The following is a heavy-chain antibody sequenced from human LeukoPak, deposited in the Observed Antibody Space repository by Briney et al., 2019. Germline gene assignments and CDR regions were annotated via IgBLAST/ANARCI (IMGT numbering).Heavy chain of an antibody. CDR1: GGSISSYY. Sequence: PSETLSLTCTVSGGSISSYYWSWIRQPPGKGLEWIGYIYYSGSTNYNPSLKSRVTISVDTSKNQFSLKLSSVTAADTAVYYCARGVGGYDSSGYPFGYWGQGTLVTVSS. CDR2: IYYSGST. CDR3: ARGVGGYDSSGYPFGY. D-gene: IGHD3-22*01. V-gene: IGHV4-59*01. J-gene: IGHJ4*02.